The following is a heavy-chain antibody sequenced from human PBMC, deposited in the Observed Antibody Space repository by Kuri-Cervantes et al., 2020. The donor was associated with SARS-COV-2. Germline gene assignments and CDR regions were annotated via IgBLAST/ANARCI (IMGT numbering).Heavy chain of an antibody. V-gene: IGHV3-48*01. Sequence: GGSLRLSCAASGFTFSSYSMNWVRQAPGKGLEWVSYISSSSSTIYYADSVKGRFTISRDNAKNSLYLQMNSLRAEDTAVYYCAKTYYDFWSGYPGDYWGQGTLVTVSS. CDR1: GFTFSSYS. D-gene: IGHD3-3*01. CDR3: AKTYYDFWSGYPGDY. J-gene: IGHJ4*02. CDR2: ISSSSSTI.